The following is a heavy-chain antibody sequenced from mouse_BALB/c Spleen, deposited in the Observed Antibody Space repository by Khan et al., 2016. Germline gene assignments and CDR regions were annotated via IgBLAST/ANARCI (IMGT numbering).Heavy chain of an antibody. Sequence: EVQLQESGAELVKPGASVKLSCTVSGFNIKATYMHWVNQRPEQGLEWIGRIDPANGNTKYDPKFQDKATITADTSSNTAYLQLSSLTSEDTAVYYCSRGVYDYEFAYWGQGTLVTVSA. J-gene: IGHJ3*01. D-gene: IGHD2-4*01. V-gene: IGHV14-3*02. CDR1: GFNIKATY. CDR2: IDPANGNT. CDR3: SRGVYDYEFAY.